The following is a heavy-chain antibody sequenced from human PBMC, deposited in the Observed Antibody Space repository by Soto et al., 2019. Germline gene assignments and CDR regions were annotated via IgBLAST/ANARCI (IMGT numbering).Heavy chain of an antibody. J-gene: IGHJ4*02. CDR2: IYYSGST. CDR1: GGSISSYY. Sequence: SETLSLTCTVSGGSISSYYWSWIRQPPGKGLEWIGYIYYSGSTNYNPSLKSRVTISVDTSKNQFSLKLSSVTAADTAVYYCARHWVCLSWFDYWVQGTLVTVSS. V-gene: IGHV4-59*08. D-gene: IGHD2-15*01. CDR3: ARHWVCLSWFDY.